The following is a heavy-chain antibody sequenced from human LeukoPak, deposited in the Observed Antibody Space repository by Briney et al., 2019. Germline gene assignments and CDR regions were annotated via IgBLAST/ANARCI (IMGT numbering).Heavy chain of an antibody. D-gene: IGHD3-10*01. CDR1: GYSFTSYW. J-gene: IGHJ3*02. CDR2: IYPGDSDT. Sequence: GESLKISCKGSGYSFTSYWIGWVRQMPGKGLDWMGIIYPGDSDTRYSPSFQGQVTISADKSISTAYLQWSSLKASDTAMYYCARPQEGIWFGETHAFDIWGQGTMVTVSS. CDR3: ARPQEGIWFGETHAFDI. V-gene: IGHV5-51*01.